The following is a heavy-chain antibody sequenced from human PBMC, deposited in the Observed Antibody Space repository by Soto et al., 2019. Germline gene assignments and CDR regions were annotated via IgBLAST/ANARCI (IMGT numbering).Heavy chain of an antibody. CDR1: GFSLSDTDVG. J-gene: IGHJ5*02. CDR2: VYWDDDK. D-gene: IGHD4-4*01. Sequence: GPTLVNPTQALTLTRTFSGFSLSDTDVGVGWIRQPPGKALEWLAFVYWDDDKRYSPSLQTRLTITKDTSKNQVVLTMTNMDPEDTATYYCARRHRSNVNCFDPWGHGTLVTVSS. CDR3: ARRHRSNVNCFDP. V-gene: IGHV2-5*02.